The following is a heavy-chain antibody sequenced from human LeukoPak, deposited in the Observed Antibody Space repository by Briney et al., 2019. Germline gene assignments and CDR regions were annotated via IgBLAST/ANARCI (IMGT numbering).Heavy chain of an antibody. D-gene: IGHD3-22*01. Sequence: GGSLRLSCAASGFTFSSYSMNWVRQAPGKGLEWVSYISSSSSTIYYADSVKGRFTISRDNAKNSLYLQMNSLRAEDTAVYYCARATYYYDSSGYGNYYYYYYMDVWGKGTTVTVSS. CDR1: GFTFSSYS. CDR2: ISSSSSTI. CDR3: ARATYYYDSSGYGNYYYYYYMDV. V-gene: IGHV3-48*01. J-gene: IGHJ6*03.